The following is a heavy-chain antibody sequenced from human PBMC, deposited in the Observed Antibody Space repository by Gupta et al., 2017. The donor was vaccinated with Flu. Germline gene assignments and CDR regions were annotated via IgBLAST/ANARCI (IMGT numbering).Heavy chain of an antibody. CDR2: IIPISGSA. V-gene: IGHV1-69*06. Sequence: QVQLVQSGAEVKKPGSSVNVSCKASGGPFSRHTIAWVRQAPGQGLEWMGGIIPISGSANYAQEFQGRITMTADTSASVLYMELRNLKSDDTAVYYCARVLASAGSTPLDFWGQGTPVVVS. J-gene: IGHJ4*02. D-gene: IGHD2-15*01. CDR1: GGPFSRHT. CDR3: ARVLASAGSTPLDF.